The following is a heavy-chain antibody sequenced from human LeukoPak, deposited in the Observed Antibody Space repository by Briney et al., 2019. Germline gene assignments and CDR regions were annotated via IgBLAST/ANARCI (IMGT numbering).Heavy chain of an antibody. CDR3: AKNYYDTSVHFDI. Sequence: PGRSLRLSCAASGFSFSTYGMHWVRQAPGKGLEWVSAISGSGTITYYADSVKGRFTISRDNSKNTLYLQMNSLRAENTAVYYCAKNYYDTSVHFDIWGQGTMVTVSS. CDR2: ISGSGTIT. V-gene: IGHV3-23*01. J-gene: IGHJ3*02. CDR1: GFSFSTYG. D-gene: IGHD3-22*01.